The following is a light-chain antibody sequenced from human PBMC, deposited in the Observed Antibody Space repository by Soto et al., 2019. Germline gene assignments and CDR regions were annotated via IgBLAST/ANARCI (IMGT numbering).Light chain of an antibody. CDR2: GGS. V-gene: IGKV3-20*01. Sequence: EIVLTQSPVTLSLSPGEIATLSRTASQSVSSNRLAWYQQEPGQAPRLLLYGGSSRATGIPVRFSGSGSETHFTLTITRLEPEDFAVYYCQQYSSSRTFGQGTKVDI. CDR3: QQYSSSRT. CDR1: QSVSSNR. J-gene: IGKJ1*01.